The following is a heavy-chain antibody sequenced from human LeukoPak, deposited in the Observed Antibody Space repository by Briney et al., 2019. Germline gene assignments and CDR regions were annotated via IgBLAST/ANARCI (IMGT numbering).Heavy chain of an antibody. CDR1: GFTFSSYW. J-gene: IGHJ4*02. D-gene: IGHD6-13*01. V-gene: IGHV3-74*01. CDR3: AKGDRYSSSWFIGSIHY. Sequence: GGSLRLSCAASGFTFSSYWMHWVRQAPGKGLVWVSRINSDGSSTSYADSVKGRFTISRDNSKNTLYLQVNSLRAEDTAVYYCAKGDRYSSSWFIGSIHYWGQGTLVTVSS. CDR2: INSDGSST.